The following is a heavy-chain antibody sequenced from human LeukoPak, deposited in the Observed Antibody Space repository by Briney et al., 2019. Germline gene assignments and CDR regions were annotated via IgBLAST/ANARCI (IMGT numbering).Heavy chain of an antibody. J-gene: IGHJ3*02. CDR2: IIPIFGTA. CDR3: ARANITVTTIYAFDI. D-gene: IGHD4-17*01. V-gene: IGHV1-69*05. Sequence: SVKVSCKASGGTFSSYAISWVRQAPGQGLEWMGRIIPIFGTANYAQKFQGRVTITTDKSTSTAYMELSSLRSEDTAVYYCARANITVTTIYAFDIWGQGTMVTVSS. CDR1: GGTFSSYA.